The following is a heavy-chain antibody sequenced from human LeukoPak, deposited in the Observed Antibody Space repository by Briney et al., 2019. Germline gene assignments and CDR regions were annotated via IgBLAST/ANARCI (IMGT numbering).Heavy chain of an antibody. CDR2: ITSSGSTI. CDR3: ATHIAEATALHY. J-gene: IGHJ4*02. D-gene: IGHD6-13*01. Sequence: GGSLRLSCAASGFTFSDYYMSWSRQAPGKGLEWISYITSSGSTIYYADSVKGRFTVSRDNAKNSLYLQMNTLRAEDTAVYYCATHIAEATALHYRGQGTLVTVSS. V-gene: IGHV3-11*01. CDR1: GFTFSDYY.